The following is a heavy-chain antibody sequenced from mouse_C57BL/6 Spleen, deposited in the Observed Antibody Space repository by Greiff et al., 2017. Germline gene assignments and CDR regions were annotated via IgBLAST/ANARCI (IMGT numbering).Heavy chain of an antibody. D-gene: IGHD1-1*01. V-gene: IGHV1-61*01. J-gene: IGHJ3*01. CDR2: IYPSDSET. CDR1: GYTFTSYW. Sequence: VQLQQPGAELVRPGSSVKLSCKASGYTFTSYWMDWVKQRPGQGLDWIGNIYPSDSETHYNQKFKDKATLTVDKSSSTAYMQLSSLTSEDSAVYYCARSDYYGISWFAYWGQGTLVTVSA. CDR3: ARSDYYGISWFAY.